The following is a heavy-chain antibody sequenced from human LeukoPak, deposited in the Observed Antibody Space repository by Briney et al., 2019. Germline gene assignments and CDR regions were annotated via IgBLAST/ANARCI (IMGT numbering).Heavy chain of an antibody. D-gene: IGHD3-22*01. V-gene: IGHV3-66*01. CDR1: GFTVSSNY. J-gene: IGHJ4*02. CDR3: AREDYDSSGYYYSGIDY. CDR2: IYSGGST. Sequence: GGSLRLSCAASGFTVSSNYMSWVRQAPGKGLEWVSVIYSGGSTYYADSVKGRFTISRDNAKNSLYLQMNSLRAEDTAVYYCAREDYDSSGYYYSGIDYWGQGTLVTVSS.